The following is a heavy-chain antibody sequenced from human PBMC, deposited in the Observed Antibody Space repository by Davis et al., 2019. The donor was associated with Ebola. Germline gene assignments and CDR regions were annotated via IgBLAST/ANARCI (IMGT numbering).Heavy chain of an antibody. CDR1: GYTFTSYG. Sequence: AASVKVSCKASGYTFTSYGISWVRQAPGQGLEWMGWMNPNSGNTGYAQKFQGRVTMTRNTSISTAYTELSSLRSEDTAVYYCARWAQDEIVVVHMDVWGQGTTVTVSS. D-gene: IGHD3-22*01. CDR2: MNPNSGNT. V-gene: IGHV1-8*02. CDR3: ARWAQDEIVVVHMDV. J-gene: IGHJ6*02.